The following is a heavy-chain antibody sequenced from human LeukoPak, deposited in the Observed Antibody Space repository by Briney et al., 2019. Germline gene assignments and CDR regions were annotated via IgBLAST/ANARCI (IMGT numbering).Heavy chain of an antibody. D-gene: IGHD3-9*01. CDR3: ARSVNKYDILTGNYRYYHYYMDV. Sequence: TSETLSLTCTVSGGSMSGYHWSWIRQPPGKGLEWIGYIYDSGYTNYNPSLRSRVTISVDTSKNQFSLNLTSLTAADTAVYYCARSVNKYDILTGNYRYYHYYMDVWGKGTTVTVSS. CDR2: IYDSGYT. V-gene: IGHV4-59*01. J-gene: IGHJ6*03. CDR1: GGSMSGYH.